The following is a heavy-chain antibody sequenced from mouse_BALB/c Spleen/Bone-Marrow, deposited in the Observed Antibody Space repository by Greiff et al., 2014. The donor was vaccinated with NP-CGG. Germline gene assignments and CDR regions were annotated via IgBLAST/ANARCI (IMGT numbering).Heavy chain of an antibody. Sequence: EVMLVESGGGLVQPGESLKLSCESDEYEFPSHDMSWVRKTPEKRLELVAAINSDGGSTYYPDTMERRFIISRDNTKKTLYLQMSSLKSEDTALYYCARHRYDYDGAMDYWGQGTSVTVSS. J-gene: IGHJ4*01. CDR2: INSDGGST. D-gene: IGHD2-4*01. V-gene: IGHV5-2*01. CDR3: ARHRYDYDGAMDY. CDR1: EYEFPSHD.